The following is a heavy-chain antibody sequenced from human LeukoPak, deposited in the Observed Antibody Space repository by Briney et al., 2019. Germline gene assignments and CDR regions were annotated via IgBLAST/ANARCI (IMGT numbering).Heavy chain of an antibody. Sequence: SETLSLTCTVSGDSISSGSYYWSWIRQPAGKGLEWIGRIYTSGSTNYNPSLKSRVTISVDTSKNQFSLKLSSVTAADTAVYYCARDYYDSSGYFDAFDIWGQGTMVTVSS. V-gene: IGHV4-61*02. CDR1: GDSISSGSYY. CDR3: ARDYYDSSGYFDAFDI. J-gene: IGHJ3*02. D-gene: IGHD3-22*01. CDR2: IYTSGST.